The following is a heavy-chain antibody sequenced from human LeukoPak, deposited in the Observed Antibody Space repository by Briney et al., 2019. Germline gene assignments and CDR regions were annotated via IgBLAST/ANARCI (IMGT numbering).Heavy chain of an antibody. J-gene: IGHJ4*02. D-gene: IGHD3-3*01. Sequence: SETLSLTCTACGGFISSYYGSWRRQPAGKGLEWVGYIYYSGSTNYHPSLNSRVTISVDTSKNQFSLKLSSVTAADTAVYYCARETSSYDFWSGYLDYWGQGTLVTVSS. CDR1: GGFISSYY. CDR2: IYYSGST. V-gene: IGHV4-59*01. CDR3: ARETSSYDFWSGYLDY.